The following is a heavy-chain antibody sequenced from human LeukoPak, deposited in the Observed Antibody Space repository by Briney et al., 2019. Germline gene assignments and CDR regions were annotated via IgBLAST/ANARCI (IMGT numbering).Heavy chain of an antibody. CDR2: ISSTSSAI. J-gene: IGHJ4*02. CDR1: GFSFSSYS. CDR3: ARVIGSYGDSAY. Sequence: GGFLRLSCAASGFSFSSYSMNWVRQAPGKGLEWLSYISSTSSAIYYADSLKGRFTISRDNAKNSLYLQMDSLRAEDTAVYYCARVIGSYGDSAYWGQGTLVTVSP. V-gene: IGHV3-48*04. D-gene: IGHD3-16*01.